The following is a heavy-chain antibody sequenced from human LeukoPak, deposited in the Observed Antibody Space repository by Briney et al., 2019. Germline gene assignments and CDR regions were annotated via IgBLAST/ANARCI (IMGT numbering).Heavy chain of an antibody. Sequence: SETLSLTCTVSGGSTSSYYWSWIRQPPGKGLEWIGYIYYSGSTNYNPSLKSRVTISVDTSKNQFSLKLSSVTAADTAVYYCARHDGSSWYGGGWFDPWGQGTLVTVSS. J-gene: IGHJ5*02. D-gene: IGHD6-13*01. CDR1: GGSTSSYY. V-gene: IGHV4-59*08. CDR2: IYYSGST. CDR3: ARHDGSSWYGGGWFDP.